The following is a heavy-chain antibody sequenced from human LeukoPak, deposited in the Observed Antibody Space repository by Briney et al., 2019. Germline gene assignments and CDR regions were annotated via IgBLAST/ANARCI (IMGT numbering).Heavy chain of an antibody. CDR2: MNPNSGNT. V-gene: IGHV1-8*01. CDR1: GYTFTSYD. D-gene: IGHD6-13*01. Sequence: ASVKVSCKASGYTFTSYDINWVRQATGQGLEWMGWMNPNSGNTGYAQKLQGRVTMTTDTSTSTAYMELRSLRSDDTAVYYCARDFGIAAAKPDYWGQGTLVTVSS. J-gene: IGHJ4*02. CDR3: ARDFGIAAAKPDY.